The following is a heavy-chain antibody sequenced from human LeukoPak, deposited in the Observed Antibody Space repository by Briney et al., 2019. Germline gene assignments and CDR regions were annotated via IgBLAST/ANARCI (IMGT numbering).Heavy chain of an antibody. CDR1: GYTFINYG. J-gene: IGHJ4*02. V-gene: IGHV1-18*01. CDR2: ISAYNGNT. CDR3: ARGDLGEYLDY. Sequence: GASVKVSCKASGYTFINYGINWVRQAPGHGLEWMGWISAYNGNTNYAQKLQGRVTMTTDTSTSTAYMALRSLRSDDTAVYYCARGDLGEYLDYWGQGTLVIVSS.